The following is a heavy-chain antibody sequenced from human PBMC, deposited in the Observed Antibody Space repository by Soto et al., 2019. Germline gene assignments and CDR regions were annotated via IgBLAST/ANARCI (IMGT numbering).Heavy chain of an antibody. CDR1: GYTFTSYG. J-gene: IGHJ4*02. Sequence: QVQLVQSGAEVKKPGASVKVSSKASGYTFTSYGISWVRQAPGQGLEWMGWISAYNGNTNYAQKRQGRVTMTTDTSTSTSYMGLRSLRSDDTAVYYCARFWENYCRSTSCYFEGFDYWGQGTLVTVSS. D-gene: IGHD2-2*01. CDR2: ISAYNGNT. V-gene: IGHV1-18*01. CDR3: ARFWENYCRSTSCYFEGFDY.